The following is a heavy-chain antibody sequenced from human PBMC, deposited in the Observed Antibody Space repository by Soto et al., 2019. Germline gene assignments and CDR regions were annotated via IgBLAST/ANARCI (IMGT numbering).Heavy chain of an antibody. CDR2: IYWDDDK. Sequence: QITLNESGPTVVRPTEPLTLTCRFSGFSLTTSGVGVGWIRQSPGKAAEWLALIYWDDDKRYSASLKSRLTITKDATKNQVVLTVSDLDPTDTATYYCAHRVLRTVFGLVTTTASVFDCWGQGTPVAVAS. D-gene: IGHD3-3*01. CDR1: GFSLTTSGVG. V-gene: IGHV2-5*02. J-gene: IGHJ4*02. CDR3: AHRVLRTVFGLVTTTASVFDC.